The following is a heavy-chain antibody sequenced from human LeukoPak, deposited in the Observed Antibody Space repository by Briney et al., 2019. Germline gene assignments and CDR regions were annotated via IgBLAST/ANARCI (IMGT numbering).Heavy chain of an antibody. CDR3: ASYFDILTGFNWFDP. V-gene: IGHV4-39*01. CDR2: IYYSGST. J-gene: IGHJ5*02. D-gene: IGHD3-9*01. Sequence: SETLSLTCSVSGDSISSSSSYWGWIRQPPGKGLEWIGSIYYSGSTYYNTSLKSRVTISVDTAKNQFSLKLNSVTAADTAVYYCASYFDILTGFNWFDPWGQGTLVTVSS. CDR1: GDSISSSSSY.